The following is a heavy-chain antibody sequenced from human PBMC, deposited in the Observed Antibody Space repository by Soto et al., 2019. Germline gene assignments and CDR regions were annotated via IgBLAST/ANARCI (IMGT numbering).Heavy chain of an antibody. CDR3: AKGGEVGGVLGDH. V-gene: IGHV3-30*18. J-gene: IGHJ4*02. D-gene: IGHD1-26*01. Sequence: GGSLRLSCEASGFAFNKFGMHWVRQAPGKGLEWVALISYDGSYQYYADSVQGRLTITRDNSMNTLNMQLNSLRREDTAVYYCAKGGEVGGVLGDHWGQGTLVTVSS. CDR1: GFAFNKFG. CDR2: ISYDGSYQ.